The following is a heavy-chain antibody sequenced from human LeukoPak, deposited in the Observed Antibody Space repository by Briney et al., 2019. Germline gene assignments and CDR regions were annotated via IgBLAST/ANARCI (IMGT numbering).Heavy chain of an antibody. CDR1: GFTFNNYG. CDR3: AKGGKWDVTPFDY. J-gene: IGHJ4*02. Sequence: GGSLRLSCVASGFTFNNYGMHWVRQAPGKGLEWVAVMSYDGSNTYHIDSVKGRFTISRDNSKNTLYLQVNSLRAEDTAVYYCAKGGKWDVTPFDYWGQGTLVTVSS. D-gene: IGHD1-26*01. V-gene: IGHV3-30*18. CDR2: MSYDGSNT.